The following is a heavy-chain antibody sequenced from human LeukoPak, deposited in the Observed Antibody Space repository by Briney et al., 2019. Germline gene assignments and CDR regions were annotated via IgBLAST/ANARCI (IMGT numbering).Heavy chain of an antibody. Sequence: PGGSLRLSCAASGFTLSGYAMTWVRQAPGKGLEWVSAFGGDGRSTYYADSVKGRFTISRDNSKNTLYLQMSSLRAEDTAIYYCAKVAGRGYWGQGTLVTVSS. CDR1: GFTLSGYA. V-gene: IGHV3-23*01. CDR3: AKVAGRGY. J-gene: IGHJ4*02. CDR2: FGGDGRST.